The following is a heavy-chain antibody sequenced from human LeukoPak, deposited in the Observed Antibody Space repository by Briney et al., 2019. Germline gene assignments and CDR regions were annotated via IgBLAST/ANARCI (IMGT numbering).Heavy chain of an antibody. V-gene: IGHV3-49*04. CDR2: IRGKPYGETT. J-gene: IGHJ4*02. CDR1: GFTFGKYW. Sequence: GGSLRLSCVASGFTFGKYWMSWVRQAPGKGLEWVGFIRGKPYGETTEYAASVQGRFTISRDDFERTTYLQLNSLKTEDTGVYYCTRGSDTIFGVARDGFDSWGQGTLVTVSS. CDR3: TRGSDTIFGVARDGFDS. D-gene: IGHD3-3*01.